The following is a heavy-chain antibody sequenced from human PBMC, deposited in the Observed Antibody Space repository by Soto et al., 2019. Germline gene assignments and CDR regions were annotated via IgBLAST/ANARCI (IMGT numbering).Heavy chain of an antibody. CDR3: ARGGHRQRFLEWLPSV. V-gene: IGHV1-2*02. CDR1: GYTFTGYY. CDR2: INPNSGGT. Sequence: ASVKVSCKASGYTFTGYYMHWARQAPGQGLEWMGWINPNSGGTNYAQKFQGRVTMTRDTSISTAYMELSRLRSDDTAVYYCARGGHRQRFLEWLPSVWGQGTLVTVSS. J-gene: IGHJ4*02. D-gene: IGHD3-3*01.